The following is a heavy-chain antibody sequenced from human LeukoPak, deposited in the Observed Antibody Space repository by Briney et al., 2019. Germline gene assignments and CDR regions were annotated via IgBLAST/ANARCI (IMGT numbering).Heavy chain of an antibody. V-gene: IGHV4-39*07. CDR2: IYYSGST. J-gene: IGHJ4*02. Sequence: SETLSLTCTVSGGSISSSSYYWGWIRQPPGKGLKWIGSIYYSGSTYYNPSLKSRVTISVDTSKNQFSLKLSSVTAADTAVYYCARSSSGPLDYWGQGTLVTVSS. D-gene: IGHD6-6*01. CDR3: ARSSSGPLDY. CDR1: GGSISSSSYY.